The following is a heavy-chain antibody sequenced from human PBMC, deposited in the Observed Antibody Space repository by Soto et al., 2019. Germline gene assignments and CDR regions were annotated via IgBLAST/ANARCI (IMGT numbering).Heavy chain of an antibody. D-gene: IGHD1-7*01. Sequence: GASVKVSCKTSGYTFTSYYINWVRQGPGQRLEWMGIVNPNTGYTSYAQRFQGRVTTTRDTSTSTVYMELSSLTSEDTAVYLCARWNSSDRARFYDALDVWGKGTMVTVS. CDR2: VNPNTGYT. V-gene: IGHV1-46*03. J-gene: IGHJ3*01. CDR3: ARWNSSDRARFYDALDV. CDR1: GYTFTSYY.